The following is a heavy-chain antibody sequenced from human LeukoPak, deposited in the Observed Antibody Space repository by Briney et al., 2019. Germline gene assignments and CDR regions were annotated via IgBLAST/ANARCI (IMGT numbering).Heavy chain of an antibody. J-gene: IGHJ4*02. V-gene: IGHV4-30-2*05. CDR2: IYYSGST. CDR3: ASSQLLWFGELAPFDY. CDR1: GGSISSGGYS. D-gene: IGHD3-10*01. Sequence: SQTLSLTCAVSGGSISSGGYSWSWIRQPPGKGLEWIGYIYYSGSTYYNPSLKSRVTISVDTSKNQFSLKLSSVTAADTAVYYCASSQLLWFGELAPFDYWGQGTLVTVSS.